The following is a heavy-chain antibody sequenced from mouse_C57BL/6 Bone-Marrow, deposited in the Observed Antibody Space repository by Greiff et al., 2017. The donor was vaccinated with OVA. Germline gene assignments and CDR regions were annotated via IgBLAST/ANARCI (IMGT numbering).Heavy chain of an antibody. J-gene: IGHJ2*01. CDR1: GFTFTDYY. Sequence: EVKLVESGGGLVQPGGSLSLSCAASGFTFTDYYMSWVRQPPGKALEWLGFIRNKANGYTTEYSASVKGRFTISRDNSQSILYLQMNALRAEDSATYYCARYTGTGYLDYWGQGTTLPVSS. CDR2: IRNKANGYTT. D-gene: IGHD3-3*01. V-gene: IGHV7-3*01. CDR3: ARYTGTGYLDY.